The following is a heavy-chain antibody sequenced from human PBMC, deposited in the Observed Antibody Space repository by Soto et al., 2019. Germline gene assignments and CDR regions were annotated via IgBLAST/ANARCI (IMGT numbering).Heavy chain of an antibody. D-gene: IGHD4-17*01. CDR1: GFTFSSYA. CDR3: AKDGRPQRRNGDSFDY. J-gene: IGHJ4*02. V-gene: IGHV3-23*01. CDR2: ITDSGSST. Sequence: XXSLRLSFAASGFTFSSYAMHWVPQAPGKGLDWVSVITDSGSSTYYADSVKGRFTVSRENSKNTLYLQLDSLRAEDTAVYFCAKDGRPQRRNGDSFDYWGQGTLVTVSS.